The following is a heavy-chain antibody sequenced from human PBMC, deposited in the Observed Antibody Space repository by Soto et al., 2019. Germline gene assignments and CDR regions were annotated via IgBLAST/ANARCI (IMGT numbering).Heavy chain of an antibody. Sequence: EVQLVESGGGLVKPGGSLRLSCVASGFTFSGYSINWVRQAPGKGLEWVSYISGPSIYIYYADSVKGRFTISRDNAKRAGYLQMSSLRAEDTAVYYCARGFRNGFNVWGQGTTVSVSS. J-gene: IGHJ6*02. CDR3: ARGFRNGFNV. D-gene: IGHD2-8*01. CDR1: GFTFSGYS. V-gene: IGHV3-21*01. CDR2: ISGPSIYI.